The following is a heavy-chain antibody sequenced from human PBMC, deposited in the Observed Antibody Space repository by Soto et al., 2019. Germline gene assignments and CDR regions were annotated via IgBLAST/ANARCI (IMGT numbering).Heavy chain of an antibody. CDR1: GFTFGNYW. J-gene: IGHJ4*02. Sequence: EVQLVESGGGLVQPGGSLRLSCATSGFTFGNYWMYWVRQAPGKGLVWVSRIYSDGTITTYAESVKGRFTISRDIAKNTLYLQMNSLRDEDTAVYYCARGRGSFYLDFWGQGTLVTVSS. D-gene: IGHD1-26*01. CDR2: IYSDGTIT. CDR3: ARGRGSFYLDF. V-gene: IGHV3-74*01.